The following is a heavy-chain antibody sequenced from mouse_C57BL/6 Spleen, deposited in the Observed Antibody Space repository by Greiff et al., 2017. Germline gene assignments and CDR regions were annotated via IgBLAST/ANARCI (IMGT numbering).Heavy chain of an antibody. CDR2: IDPSDSET. J-gene: IGHJ3*01. V-gene: IGHV1-52*01. CDR3: ARDYGSLFAY. CDR1: GYTFTSYW. D-gene: IGHD1-1*01. Sequence: QVQLQQPGAELVRPGSSVKLSCKASGYTFTSYWMHWVKQRPIQGLEWIGNIDPSDSETHYNQKFKDKATLTVDKSSSTAYMQLCSLTSEDSAVYYCARDYGSLFAYWGQGTLVTVSA.